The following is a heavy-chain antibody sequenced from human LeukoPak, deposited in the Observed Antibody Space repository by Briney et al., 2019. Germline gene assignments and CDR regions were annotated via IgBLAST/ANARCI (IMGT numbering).Heavy chain of an antibody. CDR2: IYSGGST. Sequence: PGGSLRLSCAASGFTVSSNYMSWVRQAPGKGPEWVSVIYSGGSTEYADSVKGRFIISRDNSKNTLYFQMNSLRAEDTAVYYCAREFRKYFDYWGQGIPVTVSS. CDR1: GFTVSSNY. CDR3: AREFRKYFDY. V-gene: IGHV3-66*01. D-gene: IGHD1-14*01. J-gene: IGHJ4*02.